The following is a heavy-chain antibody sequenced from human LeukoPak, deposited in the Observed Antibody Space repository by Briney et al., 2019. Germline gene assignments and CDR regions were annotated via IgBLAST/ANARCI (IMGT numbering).Heavy chain of an antibody. J-gene: IGHJ4*02. Sequence: GRSLRLSCAASGFTLSSYWMHWVRQAPGKGLVWVSRINSDGSSTSYADSVKGRFTISRDNAKNTLYLQMNSLRAEDTAVYYCARVAKDGYNYSFDYWGQGTLVTVSS. CDR3: ARVAKDGYNYSFDY. V-gene: IGHV3-74*01. D-gene: IGHD5-24*01. CDR1: GFTLSSYW. CDR2: INSDGSST.